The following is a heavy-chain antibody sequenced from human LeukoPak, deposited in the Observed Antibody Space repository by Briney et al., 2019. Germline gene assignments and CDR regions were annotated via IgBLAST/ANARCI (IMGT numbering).Heavy chain of an antibody. V-gene: IGHV4-61*02. CDR2: IYTSGST. CDR1: GGSISSGSYY. D-gene: IGHD2-2*02. CDR3: ARQVVPAAIHSQFYFDY. Sequence: SQTLSLTCTVSGGSISSGSYYWRWIRQPAGKGLEWIGRIYTSGSTNYNPSLKSRVTISVDTSKNQFSLKLSSVTAADTAVYYCARQVVPAAIHSQFYFDYWGQGTLVTVSS. J-gene: IGHJ4*02.